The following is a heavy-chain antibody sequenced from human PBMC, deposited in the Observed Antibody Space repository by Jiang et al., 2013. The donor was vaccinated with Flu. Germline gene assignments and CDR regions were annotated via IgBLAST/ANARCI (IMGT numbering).Heavy chain of an antibody. J-gene: IGHJ3*02. D-gene: IGHD1-7*01. Sequence: LLKPSETLSLTCAVYGGSFSGYYWSWIRQPPGKGLEWIGEINHSGSTNYNPSLKSRVTISVDTSKNQFSLKLSSVTAADTAVYYCARDLKRYNWNYGAAFDIWGQGTMVTVSS. V-gene: IGHV4-34*01. CDR3: ARDLKRYNWNYGAAFDI. CDR2: INHSGST. CDR1: GGSFSGYY.